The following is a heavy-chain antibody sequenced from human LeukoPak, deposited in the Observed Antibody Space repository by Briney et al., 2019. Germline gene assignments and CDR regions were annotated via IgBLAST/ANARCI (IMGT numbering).Heavy chain of an antibody. V-gene: IGHV3-21*01. Sequence: GGSLRLSCAASGFAFSSYSMNWVRQAPGKGLEWVSSISSSSSYIYYADSVKGRFTISRYNAKNSLYLQMNSLRTEDTAVYYCASEWFGELSLRYWGQGTLVTVSS. CDR1: GFAFSSYS. D-gene: IGHD3-10*01. CDR3: ASEWFGELSLRY. CDR2: ISSSSSYI. J-gene: IGHJ4*02.